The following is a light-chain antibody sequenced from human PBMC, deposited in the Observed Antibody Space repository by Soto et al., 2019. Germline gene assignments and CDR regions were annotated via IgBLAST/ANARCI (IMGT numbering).Light chain of an antibody. CDR3: CSYAGSSTFAYV. CDR1: SSDVGSYNL. CDR2: EGS. J-gene: IGLJ1*01. V-gene: IGLV2-23*03. Sequence: QSALTQPASVSGSPGQSITISCTGTSSDVGSYNLVSWYQQHPGKAPKLMIYEGSKRPSGVSNRFSGSTSGNTASLTISGLQAEDEADYYCCSYAGSSTFAYVFGTGTKVTVL.